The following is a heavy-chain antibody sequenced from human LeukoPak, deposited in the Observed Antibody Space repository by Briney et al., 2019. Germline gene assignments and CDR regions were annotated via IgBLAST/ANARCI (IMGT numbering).Heavy chain of an antibody. CDR3: ARSVGAFDI. D-gene: IGHD1-26*01. V-gene: IGHV4-39*01. Sequence: PSETLSLTCTVSGGSISSSSYYWGWIRQPPGKGLEWIGSIYYSGSTYYNPSLKSRVTISVDTSKNQFPLKLSSVTAADTAVYYCARSVGAFDIWGQGTMVTVSS. CDR1: GGSISSSSYY. CDR2: IYYSGST. J-gene: IGHJ3*02.